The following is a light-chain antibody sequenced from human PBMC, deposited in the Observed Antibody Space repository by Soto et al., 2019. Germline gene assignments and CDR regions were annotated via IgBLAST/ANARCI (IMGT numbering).Light chain of an antibody. Sequence: QSVLTQSSSASASLGSSVRLTCTLSSGHSGYVIAWHQQQPGKAPRYLMKLERSGSYNKGSGVPDRFSGSSSGADRYFTSSNLQSEDEADYYCETWDSNTRVFGGGTKLTVL. J-gene: IGLJ2*01. CDR1: SGHSGYV. V-gene: IGLV4-60*03. CDR3: ETWDSNTRV. CDR2: LERSGSY.